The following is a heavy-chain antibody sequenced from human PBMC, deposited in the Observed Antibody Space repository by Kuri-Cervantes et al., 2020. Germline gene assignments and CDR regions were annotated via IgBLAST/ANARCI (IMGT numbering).Heavy chain of an antibody. Sequence: GESLKISCAASGFTFSSYGMHWVRQAPGKGLEWVAVIWYDGSNKCYADSVKGRFPISRDNSKNTLYLQMNSLRAEDTAVYYCARESFSLGELSFPLGDWGQRTWSPSPQ. D-gene: IGHD3-16*02. J-gene: IGHJ4*02. CDR3: ARESFSLGELSFPLGD. CDR2: IWYDGSNK. V-gene: IGHV3-30*19. CDR1: GFTFSSYG.